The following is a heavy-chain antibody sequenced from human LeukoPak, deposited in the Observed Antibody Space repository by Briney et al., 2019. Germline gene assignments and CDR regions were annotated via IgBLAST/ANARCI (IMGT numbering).Heavy chain of an antibody. CDR2: IYYSGST. CDR1: GGFISSSSYY. D-gene: IGHD5-18*01. Sequence: SETLSLTCIVSGGFISSSSYYWGWIRQPPGKGLEWIGSIYYSGSTYYNPSLKSRITIPVDTSKNQFSLKLRSVTAADTAVYYCARDRMGTVMVPIDYWGQGTLVTVSS. J-gene: IGHJ4*02. V-gene: IGHV4-39*07. CDR3: ARDRMGTVMVPIDY.